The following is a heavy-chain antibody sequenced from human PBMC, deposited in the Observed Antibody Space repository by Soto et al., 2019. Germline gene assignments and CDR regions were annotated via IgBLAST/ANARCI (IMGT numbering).Heavy chain of an antibody. Sequence: QVQLQESGPGLVKPSETLSLTCTVSDGSISGYHWSWIRQPPGKGLEWIGYVYHSGSTNYNPSLKMSVPRSVDTSKNQFSLRLNAVTAADTAVYYCAGDGRYCSGGSCYSLPYYFDYWGQGTLVTVSS. CDR3: AGDGRYCSGGSCYSLPYYFDY. J-gene: IGHJ4*02. D-gene: IGHD2-15*01. V-gene: IGHV4-59*01. CDR2: VYHSGST. CDR1: DGSISGYH.